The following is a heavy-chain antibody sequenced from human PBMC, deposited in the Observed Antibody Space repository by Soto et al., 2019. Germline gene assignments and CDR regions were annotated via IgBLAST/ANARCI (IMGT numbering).Heavy chain of an antibody. D-gene: IGHD2-15*01. CDR1: GYTFTSYG. CDR3: ARRYCSGGSCWVGYYYYGMDV. Sequence: QVQLVQSGAEVKKPGASVKVSCKASGYTFTSYGISWVRQAPGQGLEWMGWISAYNGNTNYAQKLQGRVTMTTDTSTSTAYMELRSLRSDETAVYYCARRYCSGGSCWVGYYYYGMDVWGQGTTVTVSS. CDR2: ISAYNGNT. J-gene: IGHJ6*02. V-gene: IGHV1-18*01.